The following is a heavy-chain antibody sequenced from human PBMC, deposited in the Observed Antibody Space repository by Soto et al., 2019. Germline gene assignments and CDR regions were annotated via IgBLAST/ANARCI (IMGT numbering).Heavy chain of an antibody. D-gene: IGHD3-3*01. Sequence: TPSPTCSVSCVTIRYGGYSWGLIRQSPGKGLEWLGYISHVETTYYNPSFQSRLSLSIDRTRNQFSLSLSSMTAADKAVYCARGGGYDSFDFWGQGIQVTVSS. CDR2: ISHVETT. J-gene: IGHJ4*02. V-gene: IGHV4-30-2*06. CDR1: CVTIRYGGYS. CDR3: RGGGYDSFDF.